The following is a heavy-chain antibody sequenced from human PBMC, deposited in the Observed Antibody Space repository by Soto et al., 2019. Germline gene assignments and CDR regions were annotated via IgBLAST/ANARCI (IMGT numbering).Heavy chain of an antibody. D-gene: IGHD2-2*01. Sequence: QVQLQESGPGLVKPSQTLSLTCSVSGVSVSSDIYYWSWIRHHPGKGLEWIGYIYYSGNTYYNPSLGGRVTLSLDTSKNHFSLRLRSVTPADTSVYYCARYPVVVVPAANYGLDVLGQGTTVTVSS. J-gene: IGHJ6*02. CDR2: IYYSGNT. V-gene: IGHV4-31*03. CDR3: ARYPVVVVPAANYGLDV. CDR1: GVSVSSDIYY.